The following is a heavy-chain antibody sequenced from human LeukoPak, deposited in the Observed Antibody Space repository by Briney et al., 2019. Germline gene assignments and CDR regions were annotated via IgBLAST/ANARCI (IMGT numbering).Heavy chain of an antibody. CDR3: ARAPYCSSTSCYWGSDFDY. CDR1: GGSISSGSYY. D-gene: IGHD2-2*01. V-gene: IGHV4-61*02. CDR2: IYTSGST. Sequence: PSQTLSLTCTVSGGSISSGSYYWSWIRQPAGKGLEWIGRIYTSGSTNYNPSLKSRVTISVDTSKNQFSLKLSSVTAADTAVYYCARAPYCSSTSCYWGSDFDYWGQGTLVTVSS. J-gene: IGHJ4*02.